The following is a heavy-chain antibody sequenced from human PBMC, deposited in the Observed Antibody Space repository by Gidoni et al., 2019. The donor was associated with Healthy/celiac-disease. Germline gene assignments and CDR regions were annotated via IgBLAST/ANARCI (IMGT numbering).Heavy chain of an antibody. V-gene: IGHV3-30*18. J-gene: IGHJ6*02. CDR3: AKDTAPDIVVVPAAINGMDV. CDR2: ISYDGSNK. Sequence: QVQLVESGGGVVQPGRSLRLSCAASGFTFSRYGLHWFRQAPGKGLEWVAVISYDGSNKYYADSVKGRFTISRDNSKNTLYLQMNSLRAEDTAVYYCAKDTAPDIVVVPAAINGMDVWGQGTTVTVSS. D-gene: IGHD2-2*02. CDR1: GFTFSRYG.